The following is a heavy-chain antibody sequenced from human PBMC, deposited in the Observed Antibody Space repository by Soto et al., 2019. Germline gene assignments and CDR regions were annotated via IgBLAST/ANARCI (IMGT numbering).Heavy chain of an antibody. Sequence: GGSLRLSCAASGFTFSSYSMNWVRQAPGKGLEWVSSISSSSSYIYYADSVKGRFTISRDNAKNSLYLQMNSLRAEDTAVYYCARASSSRNGMDAWGQGTTVTVSS. J-gene: IGHJ6*02. D-gene: IGHD6-6*01. V-gene: IGHV3-21*01. CDR3: ARASSSRNGMDA. CDR2: ISSSSSYI. CDR1: GFTFSSYS.